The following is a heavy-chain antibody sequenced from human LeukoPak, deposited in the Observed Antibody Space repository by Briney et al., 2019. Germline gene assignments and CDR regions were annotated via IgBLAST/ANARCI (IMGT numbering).Heavy chain of an antibody. V-gene: IGHV3-30*02. CDR2: IRYDGSNK. Sequence: PGGSLILSCAASGFTFSSYGMHWVRQAPGKGLEWVAFIRYDGSNKYYADSVKGRFTISRDNSKNTLYLQMNSLRAEDTAVYYCAKDRYYDSSGYYENYFDYWGQGTLVTVSS. CDR1: GFTFSSYG. J-gene: IGHJ4*02. CDR3: AKDRYYDSSGYYENYFDY. D-gene: IGHD3-22*01.